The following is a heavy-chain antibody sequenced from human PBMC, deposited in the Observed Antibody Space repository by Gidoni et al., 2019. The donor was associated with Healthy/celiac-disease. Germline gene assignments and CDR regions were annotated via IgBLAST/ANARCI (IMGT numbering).Heavy chain of an antibody. CDR2: ISSSSSYI. J-gene: IGHJ4*02. CDR1: GFTFSSYS. V-gene: IGHV3-21*01. Sequence: EVQLVESGGGLVKPGGSLRLSCAASGFTFSSYSMNWVRQAPGKGLEWVSSISSSSSYIYYADSVKGRFTISRDNAKNSLYLQMNSLRAEDTAVYYCARDIVVVPAAIDDYWGQGTLVTVSS. CDR3: ARDIVVVPAAIDDY. D-gene: IGHD2-2*01.